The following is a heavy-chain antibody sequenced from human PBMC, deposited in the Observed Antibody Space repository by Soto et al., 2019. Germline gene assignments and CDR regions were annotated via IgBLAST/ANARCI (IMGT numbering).Heavy chain of an antibody. V-gene: IGHV3-23*01. J-gene: IGHJ6*02. CDR3: AKSPRKQTATVNYYGMDV. D-gene: IGHD2-21*02. Sequence: GGSLRLSCAASGFTFSSYAMSWVRQAPGKGLEWVSAISGSGGSTYYVDSVKGRFTISRDNSKNTLYLQMNSLRAEDTAVYYCAKSPRKQTATVNYYGMDVWGQGTTVTVSS. CDR2: ISGSGGST. CDR1: GFTFSSYA.